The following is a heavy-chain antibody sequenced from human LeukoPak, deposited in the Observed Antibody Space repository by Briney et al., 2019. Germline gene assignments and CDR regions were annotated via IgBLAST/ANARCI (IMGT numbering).Heavy chain of an antibody. J-gene: IGHJ6*03. Sequence: GGSLRLSCAVCVFTFSTYDMHWVRQGTGKGLEWVSPFGSAGDTSYPGSVKGQFTISRENAKNSLSLRVKSLRAEDTAVYYCAKGPSREGTHYYYYMDVWGKGTTVTVSS. V-gene: IGHV3-13*03. CDR3: AKGPSREGTHYYYYMDV. CDR2: FGSAGDT. D-gene: IGHD6-13*01. CDR1: VFTFSTYD.